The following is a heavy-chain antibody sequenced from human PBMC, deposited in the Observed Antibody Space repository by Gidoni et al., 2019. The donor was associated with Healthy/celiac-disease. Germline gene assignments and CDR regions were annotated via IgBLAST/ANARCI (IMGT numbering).Heavy chain of an antibody. J-gene: IGHJ6*02. Sequence: EVQLVESGGGLVKPGGSLRLSCAASGFTFSRYSMNWVRQAPGKGLEWVSSISSSSSYIYYADSVKGRFTISRDNAKNSLYLQMNSLRAEDTAVYYCARDFVGGAVVDPAAHSYYYGMDVWGQGTTVTVSS. D-gene: IGHD3-16*01. CDR1: GFTFSRYS. CDR2: ISSSSSYI. CDR3: ARDFVGGAVVDPAAHSYYYGMDV. V-gene: IGHV3-21*01.